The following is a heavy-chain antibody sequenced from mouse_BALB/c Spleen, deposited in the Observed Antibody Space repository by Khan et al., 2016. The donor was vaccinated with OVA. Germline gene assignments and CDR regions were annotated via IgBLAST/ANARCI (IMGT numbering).Heavy chain of an antibody. CDR3: TRRNWDVAWFAY. D-gene: IGHD4-1*01. J-gene: IGHJ3*01. V-gene: IGHV1-5*01. Sequence: VQLKQFGTVLARPGASVKMSCKASGYTFTSYWMHWVKQRPGQGLEWIGDIYPGNTDTNYNQKFKGKAKLTAVTSTSTAYMELSSLTNEDSAVYYCTRRNWDVAWFAYWGQGTLVTVSA. CDR1: GYTFTSYW. CDR2: IYPGNTDT.